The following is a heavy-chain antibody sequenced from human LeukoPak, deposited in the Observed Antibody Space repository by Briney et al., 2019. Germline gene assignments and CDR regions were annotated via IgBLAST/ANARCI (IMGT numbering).Heavy chain of an antibody. CDR2: IYTSGST. J-gene: IGHJ6*03. CDR1: GGSISSYY. CDR3: ARDTGGYDSSYFDSYYMDV. D-gene: IGHD5-12*01. Sequence: SETLSLTCTVSGGSISSYYWSWIRQPPGKGLEWIGRIYTSGSTSYNPSLKSRVTISLDTSNNEFSLELSSVTAADTAVYYCARDTGGYDSSYFDSYYMDVWGKGTTVTIS. V-gene: IGHV4-4*09.